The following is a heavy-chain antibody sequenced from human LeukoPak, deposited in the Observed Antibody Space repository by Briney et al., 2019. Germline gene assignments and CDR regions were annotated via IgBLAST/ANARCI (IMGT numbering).Heavy chain of an antibody. V-gene: IGHV1-2*02. CDR3: AVPSIHRGLLSSNWFDP. D-gene: IGHD5-18*01. J-gene: IGHJ5*02. Sequence: ASVKVSFTASGYTFTGYYMHWVRQAPGQGVEWMGWINPNSGGTNYAQKFQGRVTMTRDTSISTAYMELSRLRSDDTAVYYCAVPSIHRGLLSSNWFDPWGQGTLVTVSS. CDR1: GYTFTGYY. CDR2: INPNSGGT.